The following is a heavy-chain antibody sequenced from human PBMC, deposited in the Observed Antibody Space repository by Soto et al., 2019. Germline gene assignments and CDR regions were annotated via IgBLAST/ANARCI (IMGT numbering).Heavy chain of an antibody. V-gene: IGHV1-69*02. J-gene: IGHJ4*02. D-gene: IGHD4-17*01. CDR1: GGTFSSYT. CDR2: IIPILGIA. Sequence: QVQLVQSGAEVKKPGSSVKVSCKASGGTFSSYTISWVRQAPGQGLEWMGRIIPILGIANYAQKFQGRVTITADKSTSTAYMELSSLRSEDTAVYYCAIRSDYRTFDYWGQGTLVTVSS. CDR3: AIRSDYRTFDY.